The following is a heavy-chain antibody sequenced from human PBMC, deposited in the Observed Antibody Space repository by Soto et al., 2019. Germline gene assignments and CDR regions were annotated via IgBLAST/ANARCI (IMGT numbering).Heavy chain of an antibody. V-gene: IGHV3-21*01. J-gene: IGHJ5*02. D-gene: IGHD3-16*02. CDR2: ISSSSSYI. CDR3: AREYDYIWGSYHP. Sequence: PGGSLSLSCAAYGFSLSSYIMNWVRQAPGKGLEWVSSISSSSSYIYYADSVKGRFTISRDNAKNSLYLQMNSLRAEDTAVYYCAREYDYIWGSYHPWGQGTLVTVSS. CDR1: GFSLSSYI.